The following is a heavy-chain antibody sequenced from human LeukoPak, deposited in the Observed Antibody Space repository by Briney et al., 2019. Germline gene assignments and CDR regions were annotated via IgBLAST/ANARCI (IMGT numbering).Heavy chain of an antibody. Sequence: ASVKVSCKASGYTFTSYGISWVRQAPGQGLEWMGWISAYNGNTNYAQKLQGRVTMTTDTSTSTAYMELRSLRSDDTAVYYCARDVPPTVLRYFDWLSGGDGMDVWGEGTTVTVSS. CDR2: ISAYNGNT. CDR1: GYTFTSYG. J-gene: IGHJ6*04. CDR3: ARDVPPTVLRYFDWLSGGDGMDV. V-gene: IGHV1-18*04. D-gene: IGHD3-9*01.